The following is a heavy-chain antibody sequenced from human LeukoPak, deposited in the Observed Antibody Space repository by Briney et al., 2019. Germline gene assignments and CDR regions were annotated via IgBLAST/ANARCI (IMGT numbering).Heavy chain of an antibody. CDR2: ISAYNGDT. J-gene: IGHJ4*02. CDR1: GYTFTSYG. V-gene: IGHV1-18*01. CDR3: ASLGSPPILDDSSGYYGN. Sequence: ASVKVSCKASGYTFTSYGISWVRQAPGQGLEWMGWISAYNGDTNYAQKLKGRVTMTTDTSTSTAYIELRSLRSDDTAVYYCASLGSPPILDDSSGYYGNWGQGTLVTVSS. D-gene: IGHD3-22*01.